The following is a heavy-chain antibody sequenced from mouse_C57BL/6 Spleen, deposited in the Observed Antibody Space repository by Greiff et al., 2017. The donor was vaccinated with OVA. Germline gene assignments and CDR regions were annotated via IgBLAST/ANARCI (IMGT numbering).Heavy chain of an antibody. CDR2: IRSKSNNYAT. Sequence: EVMLVESGGGLVQPKGSLKLSCAASGFSFNTYAMNWVRQAPGKGLEWVARIRSKSNNYATYYADSVKDRFTISRDDSESMLYLQMNNLKTEDTAMYYCVRDDHYYAMDYWGQGTSVTVSS. J-gene: IGHJ4*01. V-gene: IGHV10-1*01. CDR3: VRDDHYYAMDY. CDR1: GFSFNTYA. D-gene: IGHD2-3*01.